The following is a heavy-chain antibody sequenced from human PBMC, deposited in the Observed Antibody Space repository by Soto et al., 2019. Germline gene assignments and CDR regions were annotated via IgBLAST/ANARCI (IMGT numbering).Heavy chain of an antibody. V-gene: IGHV3-30-3*01. D-gene: IGHD4-17*01. CDR2: ISYDGSNK. J-gene: IGHJ4*02. Sequence: PGGSLRLSCAASGFTFSSYAMHWVRQAPGKGLEWVAVISYDGSNKYYADSVKGRFTISRDNSKNTLYLQMNSLRAEDTAVYYCSVDRFTTGAGYFAYWGKGSLDTVSS. CDR1: GFTFSSYA. CDR3: SVDRFTTGAGYFAY.